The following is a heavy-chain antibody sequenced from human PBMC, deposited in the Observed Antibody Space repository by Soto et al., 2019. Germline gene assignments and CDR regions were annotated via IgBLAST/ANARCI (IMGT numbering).Heavy chain of an antibody. CDR2: ISGSGGST. V-gene: IGHV3-23*01. Sequence: EVQLLESGGGLVQPGGSLRLSCAASGFTFNNYAMSWVRQAPGKGLEWVSAISGSGGSTHYADSVKGRFTISRDNSKNTLCLQMNSLRAEDTAVYYCAKLASGHYCTNGVCLLYSCDYWGKEDKVTVSS. CDR1: GFTFNNYA. J-gene: IGHJ4*02. CDR3: AKLASGHYCTNGVCLLYSCDY. D-gene: IGHD2-8*01.